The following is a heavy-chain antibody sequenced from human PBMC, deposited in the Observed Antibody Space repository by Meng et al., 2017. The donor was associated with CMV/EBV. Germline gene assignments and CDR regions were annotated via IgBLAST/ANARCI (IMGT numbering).Heavy chain of an antibody. CDR3: ARDLWIFGVGWRGFDI. Sequence: ESLKISCTVSGGSISSYYWSWIRQPPGKGLEWIGYIYYSGSTNYNPSLKSRVTISVDTSKNQFSLKLSSVTAADTAVYYCARDLWIFGVGWRGFDIWGQGTMVTVSS. J-gene: IGHJ3*02. CDR1: GGSISSYY. V-gene: IGHV4-59*01. D-gene: IGHD3-3*01. CDR2: IYYSGST.